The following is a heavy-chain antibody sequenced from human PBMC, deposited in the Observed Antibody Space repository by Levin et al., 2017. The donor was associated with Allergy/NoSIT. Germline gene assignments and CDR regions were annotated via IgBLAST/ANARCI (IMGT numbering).Heavy chain of an antibody. Sequence: GGSLRLSCAASGFTFSSYWMSWVRQAPGKGLEWVANIKQDGSEKYYVDSVKGRFTISRDNAKNSLYLQMNSLRAEDTAVYYCARELRMVRGYAFDIWGQGTMVTVSS. CDR3: ARELRMVRGYAFDI. CDR2: IKQDGSEK. J-gene: IGHJ3*02. D-gene: IGHD3-10*01. V-gene: IGHV3-7*01. CDR1: GFTFSSYW.